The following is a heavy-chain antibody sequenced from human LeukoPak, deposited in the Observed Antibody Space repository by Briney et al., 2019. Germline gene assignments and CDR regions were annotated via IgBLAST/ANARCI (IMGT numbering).Heavy chain of an antibody. D-gene: IGHD3-22*01. Sequence: ASVKVSCKASGYTFISYDINWVRQATGQGLEWMGWMNPNSGNTGYAHKFQGRVTMTRNTSISTAYMELSSLRSEDTAVYYCARLLCDSSGYSYYFDYWGQGTLVTVSS. CDR2: MNPNSGNT. CDR1: GYTFISYD. J-gene: IGHJ4*02. CDR3: ARLLCDSSGYSYYFDY. V-gene: IGHV1-8*01.